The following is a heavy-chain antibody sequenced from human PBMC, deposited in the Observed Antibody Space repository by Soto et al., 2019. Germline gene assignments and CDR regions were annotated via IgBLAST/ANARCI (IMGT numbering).Heavy chain of an antibody. V-gene: IGHV4-30-4*01. CDR1: GGSISSGDYY. J-gene: IGHJ3*02. CDR2: IYYSGST. CDR3: ARDLYFRHYYYDSSGRPGAFDI. Sequence: SETLSLTCTVSGGSISSGDYYWSWIRQPPGKGLEWIGYIYYSGSTYYNPSLKSRVTISVDTSKNQFSLKLSSVTAADTAVYYCARDLYFRHYYYDSSGRPGAFDIWGQGTMVTVSS. D-gene: IGHD3-22*01.